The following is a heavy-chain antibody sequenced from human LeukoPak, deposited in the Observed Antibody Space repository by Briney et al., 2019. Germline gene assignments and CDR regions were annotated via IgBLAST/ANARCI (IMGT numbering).Heavy chain of an antibody. V-gene: IGHV3-7*01. J-gene: IGHJ4*02. D-gene: IGHD1-26*01. CDR3: ARDIVGATTYYFDY. Sequence: GGSLRLSCAASGFTFSSYWMSWVRQAPGKGLEWVANIKQDGSEKYYVDSVKGRFTISRDNAKISLYLQMNSLRAEDTAVYYCARDIVGATTYYFDYWGQGTLVTVSS. CDR2: IKQDGSEK. CDR1: GFTFSSYW.